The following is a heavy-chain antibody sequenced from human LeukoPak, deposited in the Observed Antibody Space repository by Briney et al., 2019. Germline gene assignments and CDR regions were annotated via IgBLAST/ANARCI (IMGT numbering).Heavy chain of an antibody. CDR2: IYTDGGT. Sequence: SETLSLTCSASGGFISGDYWNWIRQPAGKGLEWIGRIYTDGGTLYNPSLKSRVTMSVDTSKNQFSLKLTSVTAADTAVYYCARRVSEVAPTLRSGENWFDPWGRGTLVTVSS. CDR1: GGFISGDY. D-gene: IGHD3-3*01. V-gene: IGHV4-4*07. CDR3: ARRVSEVAPTLRSGENWFDP. J-gene: IGHJ5*02.